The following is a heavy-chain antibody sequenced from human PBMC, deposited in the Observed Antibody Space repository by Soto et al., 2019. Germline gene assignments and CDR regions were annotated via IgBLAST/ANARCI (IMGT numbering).Heavy chain of an antibody. D-gene: IGHD2-21*02. J-gene: IGHJ4*02. CDR2: ITSSSTTI. CDR3: ARGRVGTAYFDY. Sequence: GGSLRLSCAASGFTFTSNSMNWVRQAPGKGLEWISYITSSSTTIYYADSVKGRFTISRDDAKNSVYLQLNSLRDEDTALYYCARGRVGTAYFDYWGQGALVTVSS. V-gene: IGHV3-48*02. CDR1: GFTFTSNS.